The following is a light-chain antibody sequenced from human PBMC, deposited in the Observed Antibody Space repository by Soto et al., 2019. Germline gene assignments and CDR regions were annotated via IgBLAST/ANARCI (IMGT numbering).Light chain of an antibody. CDR3: QNYHSVPWT. J-gene: IGKJ1*01. V-gene: IGKV1-27*01. CDR2: GAS. CDR1: QGISNF. Sequence: IPMTQSPSTLSASVGDRVTITCRASQGISNFLAWYQQRPGKVPNLLIYGASTLQSGVPSRFRASGSGTDFTLTISSLQPEDIAPYYCQNYHSVPWTFGQGTKVEI.